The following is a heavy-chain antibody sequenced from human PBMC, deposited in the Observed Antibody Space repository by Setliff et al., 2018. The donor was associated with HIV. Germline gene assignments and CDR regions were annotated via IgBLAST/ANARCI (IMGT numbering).Heavy chain of an antibody. CDR1: GYSISSNDW. Sequence: PSETLSLTCVVSGYSISSNDWWGWIRQPPGKGLEWIGYIYYSGGTTYNPSLKSRVTISVRASKSQFSLNLTSVTVADTAIYYCAGYTTAWFAPYWGQGTLVTVSS. V-gene: IGHV4-28*01. D-gene: IGHD6-19*01. CDR3: AGYTTAWFAPY. CDR2: IYYSGGT. J-gene: IGHJ4*02.